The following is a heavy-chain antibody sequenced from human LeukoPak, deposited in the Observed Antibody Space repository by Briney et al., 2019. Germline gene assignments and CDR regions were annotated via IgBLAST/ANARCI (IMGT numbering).Heavy chain of an antibody. Sequence: SETLSLTCAVYGGSFSGYYWSWIRQPPGKGLEWIGEINHSGSTNYNPSLKSRVTISVDTSKNQFSLKLSSVTAADTAVYYCASQVRTTYDYWGQGTLVTVSS. CDR3: ASQVRTTYDY. J-gene: IGHJ4*02. D-gene: IGHD1-14*01. CDR2: INHSGST. CDR1: GGSFSGYY. V-gene: IGHV4-34*01.